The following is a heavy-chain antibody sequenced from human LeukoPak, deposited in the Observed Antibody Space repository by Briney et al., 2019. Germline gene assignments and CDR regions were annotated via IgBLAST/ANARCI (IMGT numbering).Heavy chain of an antibody. Sequence: GGSLRLSCAASGFTFSSYSMNWVRQAPGKGLEWVSSISSSSSYIYYADSVKGRFTISRDNTKNSLYLQMNSLRAEDTAVYYCARANLGATSRNWFDPWGQGTLVTVSS. CDR1: GFTFSSYS. J-gene: IGHJ5*02. D-gene: IGHD1-26*01. V-gene: IGHV3-21*01. CDR3: ARANLGATSRNWFDP. CDR2: ISSSSSYI.